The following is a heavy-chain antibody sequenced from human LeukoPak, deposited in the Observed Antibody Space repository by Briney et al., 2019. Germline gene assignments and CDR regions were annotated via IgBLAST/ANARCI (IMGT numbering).Heavy chain of an antibody. CDR3: ARIGSGYDFVYYYYYYMDV. D-gene: IGHD5-12*01. V-gene: IGHV3-48*01. CDR1: GFTFSSYS. CDR2: ISGSSSII. Sequence: GGSLRLSCEASGFTFSSYSMNWVRQAPGKGLEWVSFISGSSSIIHYADSVKGRFTISRDNAKNSLYLQMNSLRAEDTAVYYCARIGSGYDFVYYYYYYMDVWGKGTTVTVSS. J-gene: IGHJ6*03.